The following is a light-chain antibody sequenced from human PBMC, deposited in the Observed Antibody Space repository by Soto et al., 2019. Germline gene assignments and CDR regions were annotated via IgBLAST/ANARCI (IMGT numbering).Light chain of an antibody. Sequence: EIVLTQSPGTLSLSPGERATLSCRASQSVSRNSLAWYQQQPGQAPRLLIYGASSRATDIPDRFSGSGSGIVFTLIVSRLEPEDFAVYFCQQYGTSPPTFGPGTKVDIK. CDR2: GAS. CDR3: QQYGTSPPT. V-gene: IGKV3-20*01. J-gene: IGKJ3*01. CDR1: QSVSRNS.